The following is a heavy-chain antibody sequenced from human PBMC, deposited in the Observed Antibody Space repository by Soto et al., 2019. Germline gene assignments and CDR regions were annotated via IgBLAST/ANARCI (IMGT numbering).Heavy chain of an antibody. J-gene: IGHJ3*02. Sequence: SQTLSLTCAISGDSVSSNSAAWNWIRQSPSRGLEWLGRTYYRSKWYNDYAVSVKSRITINPDTSKNQFSLKLSSVTAADTAVYYCARGLISDYYLYDAFDIWGQGTMVT. CDR1: GDSVSSNSAA. V-gene: IGHV6-1*01. CDR3: ARGLISDYYLYDAFDI. CDR2: TYYRSKWYN. D-gene: IGHD3-22*01.